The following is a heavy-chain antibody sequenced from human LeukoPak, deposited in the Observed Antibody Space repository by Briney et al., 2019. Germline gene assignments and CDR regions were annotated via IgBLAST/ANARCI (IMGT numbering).Heavy chain of an antibody. V-gene: IGHV3-23*01. Sequence: GGSLRLSCAASGSTFSSYAMSWVRQAPGKGLEWFSAISGSGGSTYYADSVKGRFTISRDNSKNTLYLQMNSLRAEDTAVYYCAKGFGDYYYYYGMDVWGQGTTVTVSS. CDR2: ISGSGGST. CDR1: GSTFSSYA. CDR3: AKGFGDYYYYYGMDV. J-gene: IGHJ6*02. D-gene: IGHD3-10*01.